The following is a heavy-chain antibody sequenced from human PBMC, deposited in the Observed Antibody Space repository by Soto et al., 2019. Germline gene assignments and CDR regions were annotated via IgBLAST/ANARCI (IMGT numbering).Heavy chain of an antibody. Sequence: QVQLVQSGAEVKKPGASVKVSCKASGYTFTSYDINWVRQATGQGLEWMGWMNPSSGNTGYEQKSKGRVTMTRHTSVSTAYMELSSLRSEDTAGKYSAMTVYGDNLDYWGQGTLVTVSS. J-gene: IGHJ4*02. CDR3: AMTVYGDNLDY. CDR1: GYTFTSYD. D-gene: IGHD4-17*01. CDR2: MNPSSGNT. V-gene: IGHV1-8*01.